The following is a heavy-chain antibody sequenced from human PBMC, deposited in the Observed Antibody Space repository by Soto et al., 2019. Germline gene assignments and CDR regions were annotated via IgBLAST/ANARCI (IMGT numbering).Heavy chain of an antibody. V-gene: IGHV1-69*13. CDR3: AILQWDYYDSSGYLDAFDI. CDR1: GGTFSSYA. Sequence: GASVKVSCKASGGTFSSYAISWVRQAPGQGLEWMGGIIPIFGTANYAQKFQGRVTITADESTSTAYMELSSLRSEDTAVYYCAILQWDYYDSSGYLDAFDIWGQGTMVTVSS. J-gene: IGHJ3*02. CDR2: IIPIFGTA. D-gene: IGHD3-22*01.